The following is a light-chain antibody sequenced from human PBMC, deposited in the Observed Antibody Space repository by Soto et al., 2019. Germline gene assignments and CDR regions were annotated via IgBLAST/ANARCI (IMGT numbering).Light chain of an antibody. CDR2: KVS. CDR3: CSYTRSYTWV. Sequence: QSALTQPASVSWAPRQSITISCTRTSSDVGDGDFVSWYQQRPGNAPKLMIYKVSNRPSGVSNRFSGSKSGNTASLTISGIQAEDEADYYCCSYTRSYTWVFGGGTKLTVL. V-gene: IGLV2-14*01. J-gene: IGLJ3*02. CDR1: SSDVGDGDF.